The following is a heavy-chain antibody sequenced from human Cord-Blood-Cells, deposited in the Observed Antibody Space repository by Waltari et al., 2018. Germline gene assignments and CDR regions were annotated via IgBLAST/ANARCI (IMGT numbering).Heavy chain of an antibody. CDR3: AIHLIAARPHYFDY. J-gene: IGHJ4*02. CDR1: GYTFTGYY. D-gene: IGHD6-6*01. V-gene: IGHV1-2*06. CDR2: INHNSGGT. Sequence: QVQLVQSGAEVKKPGASVKVSCKASGYTFTGYYMHWVRQAPGQGLEWMGRINHNSGGTNYAQKFQGRVTMTRDTSISTAYMELSRLRSDDTAVYYCAIHLIAARPHYFDYWGQGTLVTVSS.